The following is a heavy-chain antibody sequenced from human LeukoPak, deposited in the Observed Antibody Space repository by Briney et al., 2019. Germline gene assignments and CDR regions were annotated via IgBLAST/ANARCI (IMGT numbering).Heavy chain of an antibody. Sequence: GGSLRLSCAASGFTVSTNYTSWVRQAPGKGLEWVSVIYSSGSTYYADSVKGRFTIFRDNSKNTLYLQMNSLRAEDTAVYYCARDGGLAPYSSSTPFDYWGQGTLVTVSS. CDR3: ARDGGLAPYSSSTPFDY. D-gene: IGHD6-6*01. V-gene: IGHV3-66*03. J-gene: IGHJ4*02. CDR2: IYSSGST. CDR1: GFTVSTNY.